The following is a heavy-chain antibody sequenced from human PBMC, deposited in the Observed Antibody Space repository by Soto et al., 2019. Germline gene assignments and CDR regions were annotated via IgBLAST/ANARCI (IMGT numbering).Heavy chain of an antibody. D-gene: IGHD3-9*01. Sequence: ASVKVSCKASGGTFSISAISWVRQAPGQGLDWMGGIIPIFGTAKYAQKFQDRITITADASTSTAYMELSSLRSEDTAVYYCAAIVTLVDYWGQGTLVTVSS. CDR3: AAIVTLVDY. V-gene: IGHV1-69*13. CDR2: IIPIFGTA. CDR1: GGTFSISA. J-gene: IGHJ4*02.